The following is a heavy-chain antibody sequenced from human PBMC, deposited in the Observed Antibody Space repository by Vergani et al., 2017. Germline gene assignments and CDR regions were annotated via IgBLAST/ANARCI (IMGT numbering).Heavy chain of an antibody. CDR2: ITHSGIT. D-gene: IGHD6-6*01. J-gene: IGHJ6*03. Sequence: QVQLQQWGAGLLKPSETLSLTCAVYGGSFSGYYWSWIRQPPGKGLEWIGEITHSGITNYNPALKSRVTISVDTSKNQFSLKLSSVTAADTAVYYCASLRGIAARPGVYYYYMDVWGKGTTVTVSS. V-gene: IGHV4-34*01. CDR1: GGSFSGYY. CDR3: ASLRGIAARPGVYYYYMDV.